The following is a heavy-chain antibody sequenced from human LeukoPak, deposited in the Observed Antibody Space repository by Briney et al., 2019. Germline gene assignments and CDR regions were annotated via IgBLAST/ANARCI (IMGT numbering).Heavy chain of an antibody. CDR1: EFIFSGYW. V-gene: IGHV3-7*01. J-gene: IGHJ4*02. CDR3: ARDGFVGAADY. CDR2: IKQDGSEK. Sequence: GGSLRLSCAASEFIFSGYWMNWVRQAPGKGLEWVANIKQDGSEKQYVDSVRGRFTSSRDNAKNSLYLQMNSLRVEDTAVYYCARDGFVGAADYWGQGTLVTVSS. D-gene: IGHD6-13*01.